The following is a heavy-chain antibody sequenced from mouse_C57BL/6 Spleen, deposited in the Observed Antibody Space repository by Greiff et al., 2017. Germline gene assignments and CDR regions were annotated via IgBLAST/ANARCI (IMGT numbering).Heavy chain of an antibody. D-gene: IGHD2-1*01. CDR2: ISSGGSYT. CDR3: ARQGNSYYFDY. V-gene: IGHV5-6*01. CDR1: GFTFSSYG. J-gene: IGHJ2*01. Sequence: EVQRVESGGDLVKPGGSLKLSCAASGFTFSSYGMSWVRQTPDKRLEWVATISSGGSYTYYPDSVKGRFTISRDNAKNTLYLQMSSLKSEDTAMYYCARQGNSYYFDYWGQGTTLTVSS.